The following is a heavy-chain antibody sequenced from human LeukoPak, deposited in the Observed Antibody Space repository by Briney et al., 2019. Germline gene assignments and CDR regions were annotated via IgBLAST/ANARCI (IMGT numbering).Heavy chain of an antibody. CDR2: IWYDGSNK. V-gene: IGHV3-33*01. CDR1: GFTFSSYG. D-gene: IGHD3-10*01. CDR3: AREKEPYYGSGPIDY. J-gene: IGHJ4*02. Sequence: GGSLRLSCAASGFTFSSYGMHWVRQAPGKGLERVAVIWYDGSNKYYADSVKGRFTISRDNSKNTLYLQMNSLRAENTAVYYCAREKEPYYGSGPIDYWGQGTLVTVPS.